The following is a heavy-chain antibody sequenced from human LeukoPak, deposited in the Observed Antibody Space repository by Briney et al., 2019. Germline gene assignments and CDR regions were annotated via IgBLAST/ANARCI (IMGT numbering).Heavy chain of an antibody. Sequence: GASVKVSCKTSGGTFSSYAISWVRQARGQGLEWMGGIIPIFGTANYAQKFQGRVTITADESTSTAYMELSSLRSEDTAVYYCAREAPQGGIDYWGQGTLVTVSS. CDR2: IIPIFGTA. J-gene: IGHJ4*02. CDR1: GGTFSSYA. D-gene: IGHD3-16*01. V-gene: IGHV1-69*13. CDR3: AREAPQGGIDY.